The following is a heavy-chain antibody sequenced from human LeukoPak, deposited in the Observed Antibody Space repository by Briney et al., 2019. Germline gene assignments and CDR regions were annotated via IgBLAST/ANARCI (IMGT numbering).Heavy chain of an antibody. J-gene: IGHJ4*02. Sequence: PSQTLSLTCAVSGGSISSGGYSWSWIRQPPGKGLEWIGYIYHSGSTYYNPSLKSRVTISVDTSKNQFSLQLSSVTAADTAVYYCARGPSNWNDIVDYWGQGTLVTVSS. V-gene: IGHV4-30-2*02. CDR3: ARGPSNWNDIVDY. D-gene: IGHD1-20*01. CDR2: IYHSGST. CDR1: GGSISSGGYS.